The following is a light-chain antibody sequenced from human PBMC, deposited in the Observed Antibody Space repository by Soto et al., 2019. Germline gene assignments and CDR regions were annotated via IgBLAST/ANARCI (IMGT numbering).Light chain of an antibody. Sequence: QYALTQPASVSGSPGQSITISCTGTSSDVGGYNYVSWYRQHPGKAPKLIIFEDSNRPSGVSNRFSGSKSGNTASLTISGVLAEDEADYYCSSYTSSSTLVVFGGGTKVTVL. CDR3: SSYTSSSTLVV. CDR2: EDS. V-gene: IGLV2-14*01. CDR1: SSDVGGYNY. J-gene: IGLJ2*01.